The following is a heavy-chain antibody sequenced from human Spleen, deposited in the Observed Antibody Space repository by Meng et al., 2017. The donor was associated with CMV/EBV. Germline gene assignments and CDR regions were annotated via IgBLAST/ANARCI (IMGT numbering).Heavy chain of an antibody. J-gene: IGHJ4*02. D-gene: IGHD4-17*01. CDR1: GYSFTGYY. V-gene: IGHV1-2*02. CDR2: INPSSGGT. Sequence: KASGYSFTGYYMHWVRQAPGQGLEWMGWINPSSGGTSYAQKYQGRVTMTRDTSVSTAYMELSSLRSDDTAVYYCARGQDYGDNYFHYWGQGTLVTVSS. CDR3: ARGQDYGDNYFHY.